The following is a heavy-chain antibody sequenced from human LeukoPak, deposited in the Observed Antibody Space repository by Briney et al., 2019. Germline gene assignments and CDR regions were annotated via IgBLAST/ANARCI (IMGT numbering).Heavy chain of an antibody. D-gene: IGHD7-27*01. CDR2: IKQDGSEK. J-gene: IGHJ4*02. CDR1: RFSFSNYW. Sequence: GGSLRLSCAASRFSFSNYWMTWVRQAPGKGLEWVAKIKQDGSEKFYVDSVKGRFTISRDNAKNSLYLQMNSLRAEDTAVYYCAKALIGVLRGFDYWGQGTLVTVSS. V-gene: IGHV3-7*03. CDR3: AKALIGVLRGFDY.